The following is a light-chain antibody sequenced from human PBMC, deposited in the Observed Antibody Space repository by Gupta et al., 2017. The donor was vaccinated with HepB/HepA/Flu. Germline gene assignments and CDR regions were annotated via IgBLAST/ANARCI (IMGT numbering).Light chain of an antibody. CDR2: GAS. CDR3: QQDGSSGS. CDR1: QSVSSSY. V-gene: IGKV3-20*01. J-gene: IGKJ2*04. Sequence: EIVLTQSPGTLSLSPGERATLSCRASQSVSSSYLAWYQQKPGQAHRLLIYGASSRATGIPDRFSGSGCGTDFTLTISRREPEVFAVYYRQQDGSSGSFGQGTKLEIK.